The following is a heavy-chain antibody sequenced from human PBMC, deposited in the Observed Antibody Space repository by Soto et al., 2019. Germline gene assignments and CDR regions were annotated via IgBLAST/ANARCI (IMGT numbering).Heavy chain of an antibody. CDR1: GFSFSISP. CDR3: ARDPKTSGGQHWAFNYFDS. CDR2: ISYDGTNK. D-gene: IGHD7-27*01. V-gene: IGHV3-30-3*01. J-gene: IGHJ4*02. Sequence: QVQLVESGGGVVQPGRSLRLSCAASGFSFSISPMHWVRQAPGKGPEWVALISYDGTNKFYADSVKGRFTISRDNSKSTLYLQLDSLRPEDEAVYYCARDPKTSGGQHWAFNYFDSWGQGTLVTVSS.